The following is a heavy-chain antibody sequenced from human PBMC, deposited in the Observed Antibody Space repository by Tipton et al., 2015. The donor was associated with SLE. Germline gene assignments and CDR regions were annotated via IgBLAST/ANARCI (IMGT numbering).Heavy chain of an antibody. D-gene: IGHD2-21*01. CDR2: ISGSGGST. CDR1: GFTFSSYA. J-gene: IGHJ1*01. V-gene: IGHV3-23*01. CDR3: AKDLEVSAIQAEYFQH. Sequence: SLRLSCAASGFTFSSYAMSWVRQAPGKGLEWVSAISGSGGSTYYADSVKGRFTISRDNSKNTLYLQMNSLRAEDTAVYYCAKDLEVSAIQAEYFQHWGQGTLVTVSS.